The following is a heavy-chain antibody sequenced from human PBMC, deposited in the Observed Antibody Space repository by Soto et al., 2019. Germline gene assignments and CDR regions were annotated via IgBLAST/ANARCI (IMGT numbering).Heavy chain of an antibody. D-gene: IGHD3-3*01. Sequence: GGSLRLSCAASGFTVSSNYMSWVRQAPGKGLEWVSVIYSGGSTYYADSVKGRFTISRDNSKNTLYLQMNSLRAEDTAVYYCAKDRPDYDFWSGYYSKIGYYYYGMDVWGQGTTVTVSS. J-gene: IGHJ6*02. CDR1: GFTVSSNY. CDR2: IYSGGST. CDR3: AKDRPDYDFWSGYYSKIGYYYYGMDV. V-gene: IGHV3-53*01.